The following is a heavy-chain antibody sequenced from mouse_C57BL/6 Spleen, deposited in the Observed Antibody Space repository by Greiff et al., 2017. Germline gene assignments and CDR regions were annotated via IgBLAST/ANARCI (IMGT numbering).Heavy chain of an antibody. D-gene: IGHD4-1*01. J-gene: IGHJ4*01. Sequence: QVQLQQSGAELARPGASVKLSCKASGYTFTSYGISWVKQRPGQGLEWIGEIYPRSGNTYYNEKFKGKATLTVDKPSSTAYMQLSSLTSEDAAVYYCARAPNWDYYAMDYWGQGTSVTVSS. CDR3: ARAPNWDYYAMDY. CDR1: GYTFTSYG. CDR2: IYPRSGNT. V-gene: IGHV1-81*01.